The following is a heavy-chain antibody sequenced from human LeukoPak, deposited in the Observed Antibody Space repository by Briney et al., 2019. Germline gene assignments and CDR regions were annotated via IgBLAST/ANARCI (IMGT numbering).Heavy chain of an antibody. V-gene: IGHV3-23*01. J-gene: IGHJ4*02. D-gene: IGHD6-13*01. CDR3: AKEGSRDSSSWYYFDY. Sequence: GGSLRLSGAASGFTFSSYAMSWVRQAPGKGLEWVSAISGSGGSTYYADSVKGRFTISRDNSKNTLYLQMNSLRAEDTAVYYCAKEGSRDSSSWYYFDYWGQGTLVTVSS. CDR1: GFTFSSYA. CDR2: ISGSGGST.